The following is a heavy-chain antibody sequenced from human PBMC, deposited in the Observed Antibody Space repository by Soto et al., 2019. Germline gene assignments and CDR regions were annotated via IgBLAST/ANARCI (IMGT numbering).Heavy chain of an antibody. CDR2: IYYSGST. D-gene: IGHD3-9*01. CDR3: ATDRLANWFDP. Sequence: PSETLSLTCTVSGGSISTYYWSWIRQPPGKGLEWIGYIYYSGSTNYNPSLKSRVTISLDTSKNQFSLKLSSVTAADTAVYYCATDRLANWFDPWGQGTLVTVSS. CDR1: GGSISTYY. J-gene: IGHJ5*02. V-gene: IGHV4-59*01.